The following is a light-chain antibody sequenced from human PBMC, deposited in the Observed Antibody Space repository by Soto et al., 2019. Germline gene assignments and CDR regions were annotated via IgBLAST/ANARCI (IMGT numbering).Light chain of an antibody. CDR1: QSVSSY. J-gene: IGKJ2*01. V-gene: IGKV3-11*01. CDR3: QQRSNWPPYT. Sequence: EIVLTQSPATLSLSPGERATLSCRASQSVSSYLAWYQQKPGQAPRLLIYDASNRATGIPARFSGSGSGTGFTLTISSLEPEDFAVYDCQQRSNWPPYTFGQGTKLEIK. CDR2: DAS.